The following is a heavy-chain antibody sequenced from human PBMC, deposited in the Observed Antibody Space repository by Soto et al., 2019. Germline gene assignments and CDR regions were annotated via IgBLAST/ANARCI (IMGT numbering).Heavy chain of an antibody. CDR2: INHSGST. CDR1: GGPFSGYY. Sequence: SETLSLTCAVYGGPFSGYYWRWIRQAPGKGLEGIGEINHSGSTNYNQSLNSGVSLSVDTSKNQFSLKLSSVTAADTAVYYCARGASLAADYYYYYVDVWGKGTTVTVSS. V-gene: IGHV4-34*01. J-gene: IGHJ6*03. CDR3: ARGASLAADYYYYYVDV. D-gene: IGHD2-15*01.